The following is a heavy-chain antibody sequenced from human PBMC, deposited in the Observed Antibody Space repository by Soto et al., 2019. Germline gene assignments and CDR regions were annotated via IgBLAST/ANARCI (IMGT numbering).Heavy chain of an antibody. CDR2: IIPIFGTA. D-gene: IGHD3-22*01. V-gene: IGHV1-69*13. J-gene: IGHJ4*02. CDR1: GGTFSSYA. CDR3: ARVSGGYYYDSSGYYYFDY. Sequence: SVNVSFKASGGTFSSYAISWVRQAPGQGLEWMGGIIPIFGTANYAQKFQGRVTITADESTSTAYMELSSLRSEDTAVYYCARVSGGYYYDSSGYYYFDYWGQGTLVTVSS.